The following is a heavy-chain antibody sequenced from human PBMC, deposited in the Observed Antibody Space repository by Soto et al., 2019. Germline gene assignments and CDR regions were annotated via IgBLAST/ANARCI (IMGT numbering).Heavy chain of an antibody. V-gene: IGHV4-39*01. CDR1: GGSISSSSYC. CDR3: ARHPSDFWFDP. Sequence: SETLSLTCSVSGGSISSSSYCWGWIRQPPGKGLEWIGSIYYSGSTYYNPSLKSRVTVSVDTSKNQFSLKLSSVTAADTAVYYCARHPSDFWFDPWGQGTLVTVSS. D-gene: IGHD2-21*02. J-gene: IGHJ5*02. CDR2: IYYSGST.